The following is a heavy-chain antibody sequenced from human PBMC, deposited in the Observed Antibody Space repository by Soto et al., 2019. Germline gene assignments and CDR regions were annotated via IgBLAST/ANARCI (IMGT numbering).Heavy chain of an antibody. CDR1: GYRVPSYG. D-gene: IGHD6-6*01. V-gene: IGHV1-18*01. Sequence: ASVKISCKSAGYRVPSYGIGWVRQAPGQGLEWMGWISAYNGNTNYSQKLQGRVTITRDTSTSTAYMELSSLRSEDTAVYYCAREAYSSPSGRPSWFDPWGQGTLVTVSS. CDR2: ISAYNGNT. J-gene: IGHJ5*02. CDR3: AREAYSSPSGRPSWFDP.